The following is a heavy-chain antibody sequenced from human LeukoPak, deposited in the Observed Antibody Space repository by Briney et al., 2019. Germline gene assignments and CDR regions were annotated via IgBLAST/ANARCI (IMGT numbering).Heavy chain of an antibody. CDR1: GGTFSSYA. J-gene: IGHJ5*02. CDR3: ARGKGLEYQLLSPFDP. CDR2: IIPIFGTA. D-gene: IGHD2-2*01. V-gene: IGHV1-69*13. Sequence: SVKVSCKASGGTFSSYAISWVRQAPGQGLEWMGGIIPIFGTANYAQKFQGRVTITADESTSTAYMELSSLRSEDTAVYYCARGKGLEYQLLSPFDPWGQGTLVTVSS.